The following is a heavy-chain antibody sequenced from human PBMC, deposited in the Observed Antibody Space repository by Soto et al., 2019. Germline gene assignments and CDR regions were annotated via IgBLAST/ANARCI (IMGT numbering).Heavy chain of an antibody. CDR1: GFTFSSYA. Sequence: QVQLVESGGGVVQPGRSLRLSCAASGFTFSSYAMHWVRQAPGKGLEWVAVISYDGSNKYYADSVKGRFTISRDNSKNTLYLHMNSLRAEDTAVYYCARGGHSSGYYDDAFAILGQGTMVTVSS. D-gene: IGHD3-22*01. J-gene: IGHJ3*02. V-gene: IGHV3-30-3*01. CDR2: ISYDGSNK. CDR3: ARGGHSSGYYDDAFAI.